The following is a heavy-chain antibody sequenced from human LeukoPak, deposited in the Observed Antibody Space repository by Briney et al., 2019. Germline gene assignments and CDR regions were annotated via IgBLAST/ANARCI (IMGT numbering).Heavy chain of an antibody. CDR3: ARGQYYYYYMDV. CDR2: IYYSGST. V-gene: IGHV4-39*01. Sequence: PSETLSLTCTVSGGSISSSSYYWGWIRQPPGKGLEWIGSIYYSGSTYYNPSLKSRVTISVDTSKNQFSLKLSSVTAADTAVYYCARGQYYYYYMDVWGKGTTVTISS. CDR1: GGSISSSSYY. J-gene: IGHJ6*03.